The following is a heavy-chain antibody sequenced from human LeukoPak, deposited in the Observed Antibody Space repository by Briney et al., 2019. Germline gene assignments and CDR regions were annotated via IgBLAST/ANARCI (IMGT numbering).Heavy chain of an antibody. V-gene: IGHV3-23*01. Sequence: PGGSLRLSCAASGFTFSSFAMSWVRQAPGKGLEWVSSISGGGGSTYYADSVKGRFTISRDNSKNTLHLQMNSLRAEDTAVYYCARRYFDYWGQGTLVTVSS. CDR2: ISGGGGST. CDR3: ARRYFDY. CDR1: GFTFSSFA. D-gene: IGHD2-15*01. J-gene: IGHJ4*02.